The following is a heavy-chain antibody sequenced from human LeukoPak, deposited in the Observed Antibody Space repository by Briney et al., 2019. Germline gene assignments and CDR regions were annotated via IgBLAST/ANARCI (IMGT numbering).Heavy chain of an antibody. V-gene: IGHV4-59*12. J-gene: IGHJ4*02. Sequence: SETLSLTCTVSGGSISSYYWSWIRQPPGKGLEWIGYIYYSGSTNYNPSLKSRVTMSVDTSKNQFSLKMRSLSAADTAVYFCARARGTVAIDYWSQGTLVTVSS. CDR3: ARARGTVAIDY. CDR2: IYYSGST. CDR1: GGSISSYY. D-gene: IGHD5-12*01.